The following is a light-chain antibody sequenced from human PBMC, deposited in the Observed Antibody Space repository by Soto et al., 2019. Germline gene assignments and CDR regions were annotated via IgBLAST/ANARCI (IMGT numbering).Light chain of an antibody. CDR3: HEPYSAPPA. CDR2: ATS. V-gene: IGKV1-39*01. Sequence: DIPMTQSPSSLSAFVGDRVTITCRASQSISSYLNWYQQKPGKAPNLLIYATSSLQSGVPSRFSGSGSGAAFTLTFSSMHVEDFASELCHEPYSAPPAFGEGTKVLIK. J-gene: IGKJ1*01. CDR1: QSISSY.